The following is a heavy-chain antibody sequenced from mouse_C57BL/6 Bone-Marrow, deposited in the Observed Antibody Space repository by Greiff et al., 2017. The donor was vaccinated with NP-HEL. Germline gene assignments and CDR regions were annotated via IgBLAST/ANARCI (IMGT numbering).Heavy chain of an antibody. D-gene: IGHD2-3*01. CDR3: AKEGPYDGYYPGDMDY. CDR1: GYTFTDYY. Sequence: EVQLQQSGPELVKPGASVKISCKASGYTFTDYYMNWVKQSHGKSLEWIGDINPNNGGTSYNQKFKGKATLTVDKSSSTAYMQLRSLTSEDSAVYYCAKEGPYDGYYPGDMDYWGQGTSVTVSS. CDR2: INPNNGGT. V-gene: IGHV1-26*01. J-gene: IGHJ4*01.